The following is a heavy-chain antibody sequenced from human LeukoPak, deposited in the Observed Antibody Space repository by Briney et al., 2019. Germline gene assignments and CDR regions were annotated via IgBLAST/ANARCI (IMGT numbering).Heavy chain of an antibody. J-gene: IGHJ3*02. D-gene: IGHD1-26*01. CDR1: GYTFTGYY. V-gene: IGHV1-2*02. CDR3: ARARWELHDAFDI. Sequence: GASVKVSCKASGYTFTGYYMHWVRQAPGQGLGWMGWINPNSGGTNYAQKFQGRVTMTRDTSISTAYMELSRLRSDDTAVYYCARARWELHDAFDIWGQGTMVTVSS. CDR2: INPNSGGT.